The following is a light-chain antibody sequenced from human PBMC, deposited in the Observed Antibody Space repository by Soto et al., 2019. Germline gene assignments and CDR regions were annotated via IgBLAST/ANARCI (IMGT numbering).Light chain of an antibody. Sequence: PGERVTLSCRASQSVTSNYLAWYQQKPGQAPRLLIYGASNRATGIPDRFSGSGSGTDFTLTISRLEPEDFAVYYCQQYGSSPTTFGQGTKVDIK. V-gene: IGKV3-20*01. CDR1: QSVTSNY. CDR3: QQYGSSPTT. J-gene: IGKJ1*01. CDR2: GAS.